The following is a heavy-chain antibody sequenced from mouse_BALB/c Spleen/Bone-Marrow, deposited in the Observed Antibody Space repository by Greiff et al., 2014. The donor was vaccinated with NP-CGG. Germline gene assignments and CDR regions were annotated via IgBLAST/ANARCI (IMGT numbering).Heavy chain of an antibody. Sequence: VQLQESGPELVKPGASVKISCKASGYALSSSWMNWVKQRPGQGLEWIGRIYPGDGDTNYNGQFKGKATLTADKSSSTAYMQLSSLTSVVSAVYFCASGSSSFAYWGQGTLVTVSA. CDR2: IYPGDGDT. J-gene: IGHJ3*01. D-gene: IGHD1-1*01. CDR1: GYALSSSW. V-gene: IGHV1-82*01. CDR3: ASGSSSFAY.